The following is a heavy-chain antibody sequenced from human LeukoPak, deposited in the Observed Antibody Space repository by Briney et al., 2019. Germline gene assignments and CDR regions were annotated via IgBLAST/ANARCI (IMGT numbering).Heavy chain of an antibody. D-gene: IGHD3-10*01. J-gene: IGHJ6*02. V-gene: IGHV3-23*01. CDR2: ISGSGGST. CDR3: AKAEGFGEFNYYYYGMDV. CDR1: GFTFSSYA. Sequence: GGSLRLSCAASGFTFSSYAMSWVRQAPGKGLEWVSAISGSGGSTYYADSVKGRFTISRDNSKNTLYLQMNSLRAEDTAVYYCAKAEGFGEFNYYYYGMDVWGQGTTVTVSS.